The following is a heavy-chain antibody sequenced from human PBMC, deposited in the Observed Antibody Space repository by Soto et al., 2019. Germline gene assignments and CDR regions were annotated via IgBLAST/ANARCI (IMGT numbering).Heavy chain of an antibody. Sequence: PGGSLRLSCAASGFTFSSYSMNWVRQAPGKGLEWVSSIGSSSNYIYYADSVKGRFTISRDNAKNSLYLQMNSLRAEDTAVYYCARKGYGDYGGMDVWGQGTTVTV. CDR3: ARKGYGDYGGMDV. D-gene: IGHD4-17*01. CDR1: GFTFSSYS. CDR2: IGSSSNYI. J-gene: IGHJ6*02. V-gene: IGHV3-21*01.